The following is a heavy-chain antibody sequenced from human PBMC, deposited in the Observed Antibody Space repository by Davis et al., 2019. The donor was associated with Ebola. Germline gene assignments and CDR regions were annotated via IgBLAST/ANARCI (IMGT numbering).Heavy chain of an antibody. CDR2: INSGGSYI. D-gene: IGHD6-19*01. CDR1: GFSLSSCS. J-gene: IGHJ4*02. Sequence: GESLKISCAASGFSLSSCSMTWVRQAPGKGLEWVSHINSGGSYISYTDSVKGRFIISRDDAKSTVYLQMNSLRDEDTAIYYCATDPEGWLDFDYWGQGTLVTVSS. V-gene: IGHV3-48*02. CDR3: ATDPEGWLDFDY.